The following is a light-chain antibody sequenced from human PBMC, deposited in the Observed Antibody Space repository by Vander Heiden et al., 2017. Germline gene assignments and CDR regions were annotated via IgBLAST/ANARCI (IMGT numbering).Light chain of an antibody. Sequence: IVLTQSPATLSLSLGDRATLSCRTSQTVHNFLAWYQQKPVQAPRLLIYDSSNSATGIPARFSGSGSGTDFTLTISSLEPEDFAVYYCQQLDNWPPITFGGGTRVEIK. CDR1: QTVHNF. V-gene: IGKV3-11*01. CDR3: QQLDNWPPIT. CDR2: DSS. J-gene: IGKJ4*01.